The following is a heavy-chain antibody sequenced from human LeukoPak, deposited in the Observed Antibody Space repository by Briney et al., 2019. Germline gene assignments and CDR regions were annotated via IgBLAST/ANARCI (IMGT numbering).Heavy chain of an antibody. CDR1: GYSITGYH. CDR3: ARDATLGGTKNSFDP. CDR2: INGNTGGT. J-gene: IGHJ5*02. Sequence: ASVKVSCKTSGYSITGYHMHWVRQAPGQGLEWMGWINGNTGGTNNAQKLQGRVTMTRDTSISTAYMELSGLTFDDTAVYYCARDATLGGTKNSFDPWGQGTLVTVSS. D-gene: IGHD1-26*01. V-gene: IGHV1-2*02.